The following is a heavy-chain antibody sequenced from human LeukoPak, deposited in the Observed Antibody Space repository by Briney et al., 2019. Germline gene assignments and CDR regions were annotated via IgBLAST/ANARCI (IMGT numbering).Heavy chain of an antibody. J-gene: IGHJ4*02. Sequence: GGSLRLSCAASGFTFSNAWMSWVRQAPGKGLEWVGRIKSKTDGGTTDYAAPVRGRFTISRDDSKNTLYLQMNSLKTEDTAVYYCTTDHPRVVVIPGGIDYWGQGTLVTVSS. CDR2: IKSKTDGGTT. CDR3: TTDHPRVVVIPGGIDY. D-gene: IGHD3-22*01. CDR1: GFTFSNAW. V-gene: IGHV3-15*01.